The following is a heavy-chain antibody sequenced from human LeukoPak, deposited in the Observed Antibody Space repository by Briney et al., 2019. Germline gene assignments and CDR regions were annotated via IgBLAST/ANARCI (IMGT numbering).Heavy chain of an antibody. J-gene: IGHJ4*02. Sequence: SETLSLTCAVYGGSFSGYYWSWIRQPPGKGLEWIGEINHSGSTNYNPSLKSRVTISVDTSKNQFSLKLSSVTAADTAVYYCARIGIAVASRVYWGQGTLVTVSS. D-gene: IGHD6-19*01. V-gene: IGHV4-34*01. CDR3: ARIGIAVASRVY. CDR2: INHSGST. CDR1: GGSFSGYY.